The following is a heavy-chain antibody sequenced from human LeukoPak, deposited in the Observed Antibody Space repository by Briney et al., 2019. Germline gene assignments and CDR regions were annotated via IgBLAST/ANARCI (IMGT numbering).Heavy chain of an antibody. D-gene: IGHD6-13*01. Sequence: QAGRSLRLSCAVSGFTFSNYAMHWVRQAPGKGLEWVTVISYNGSNKSYADSVKGRFTISRDNSENTLYLQMNSLRAEDTAVYYCARDLSSSWYYIDVWGKGTTVTVSS. CDR3: ARDLSSSWYYIDV. V-gene: IGHV3-30*04. J-gene: IGHJ6*03. CDR2: ISYNGSNK. CDR1: GFTFSNYA.